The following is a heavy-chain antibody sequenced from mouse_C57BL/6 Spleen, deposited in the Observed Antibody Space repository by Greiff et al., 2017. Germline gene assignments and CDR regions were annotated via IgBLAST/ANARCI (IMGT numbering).Heavy chain of an antibody. CDR2: FYPGSGSI. CDR3: ARHEARLLRTFGAMDY. Sequence: QVQLKESGAELVKPGASVKLSCKASGYTFTEYTIHWVKQRSGQGLEWIGWFYPGSGSIKYNEKFKDKATLTADKSSSTVYMELSRLTSEDSAVYFCARHEARLLRTFGAMDYWGQGTSVTVSS. J-gene: IGHJ4*01. CDR1: GYTFTEYT. V-gene: IGHV1-62-2*01. D-gene: IGHD2-3*01.